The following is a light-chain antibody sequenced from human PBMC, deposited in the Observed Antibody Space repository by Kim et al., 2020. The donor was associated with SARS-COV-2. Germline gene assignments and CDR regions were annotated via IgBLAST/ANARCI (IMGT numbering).Light chain of an antibody. Sequence: LVMTQSPATLSVSPGERATLSCRASQSVSSNLAWYQQKPGQAPRLLIYGASTRATGIPARFSGSGSGTEFTLTISSLQSEDFAVYYCQQYNNWPPAFGQGTRLEIK. CDR1: QSVSSN. V-gene: IGKV3-15*01. CDR3: QQYNNWPPA. CDR2: GAS. J-gene: IGKJ5*01.